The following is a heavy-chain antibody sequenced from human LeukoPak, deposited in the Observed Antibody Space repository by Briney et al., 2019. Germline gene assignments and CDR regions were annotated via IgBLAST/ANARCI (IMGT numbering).Heavy chain of an antibody. D-gene: IGHD1-26*01. CDR2: ISGYNGKT. CDR1: GYTFTSYG. V-gene: IGHV1-18*01. J-gene: IGHJ4*02. Sequence: ASVKVSCKASGYTFTSYGISWVRQAPGQRPEWMGWISGYNGKTNYVQKLQGRVTMTTDTSTSTAYMELRSLRSDDTAVYYCAVGYSGSFYELGSFDYWGQGTLVTVSS. CDR3: AVGYSGSFYELGSFDY.